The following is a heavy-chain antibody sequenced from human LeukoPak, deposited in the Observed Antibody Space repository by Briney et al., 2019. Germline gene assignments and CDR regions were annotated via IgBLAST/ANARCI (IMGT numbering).Heavy chain of an antibody. CDR2: ISSRGDST. CDR1: GFIFSNYA. D-gene: IGHD6-19*01. CDR3: VKGPRPDITVAHTVEN. V-gene: IGHV3-23*01. J-gene: IGHJ4*02. Sequence: GGSLRLSCAASGFIFSNYAMSWVRQVPGRGLEWVSTISSRGDSTYVADSVKGRFTISRDNSKSSLYLQMNTVRAEDTAVYYCVKGPRPDITVAHTVENWGQGTLVTVSS.